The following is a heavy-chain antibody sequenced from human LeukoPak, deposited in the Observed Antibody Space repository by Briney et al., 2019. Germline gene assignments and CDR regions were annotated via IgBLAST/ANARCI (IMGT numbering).Heavy chain of an antibody. V-gene: IGHV3-48*03. CDR3: ARDLRTPYYYYGLDA. CDR2: ISTSGSTR. D-gene: IGHD1-14*01. CDR1: GFNFRSYD. Sequence: GGSLRLSCSASGFNFRSYDFDWVRQAPGKGREWISYISTSGSTRHYADSVKGRFTISRDNSNKSMYLQMSSLRVEDTAVYYCARDLRTPYYYYGLDAWGQGTTVTVSS. J-gene: IGHJ6*02.